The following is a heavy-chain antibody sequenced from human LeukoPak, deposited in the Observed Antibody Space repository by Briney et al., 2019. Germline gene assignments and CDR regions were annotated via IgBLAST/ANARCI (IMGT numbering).Heavy chain of an antibody. CDR1: SGSLSGYS. D-gene: IGHD4-17*01. V-gene: IGHV4-34*01. J-gene: IGHJ4*02. CDR2: ISHSGIT. CDR3: TRQSGTVTPIDY. Sequence: TSETLSLTCGVSSGSLSGYSWGWIRQPTGKGLEWVGEISHSGITNYNASLKSRVTISLKKSESQFSLTLSSVTAADTAVYYCTRQSGTVTPIDYWSQGTLVTVSS.